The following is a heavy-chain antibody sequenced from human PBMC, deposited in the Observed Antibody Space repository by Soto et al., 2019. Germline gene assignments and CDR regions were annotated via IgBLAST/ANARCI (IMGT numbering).Heavy chain of an antibody. CDR2: IIPLFRTP. CDR3: ARDNDRLQLGGNYYYILDV. V-gene: IGHV1-69*12. CDR1: GGTFSSSA. J-gene: IGHJ6*02. D-gene: IGHD1-1*01. Sequence: QVQLVQSGAEMKEPGSSVKVSCKTSGGTFSSSAISWLRQAPGQGLEWMGGIIPLFRTPDYAQKLQGRVTIAADESTSTADMELSSLRSEDTAVYYCARDNDRLQLGGNYYYILDVWGQGTTITVSS.